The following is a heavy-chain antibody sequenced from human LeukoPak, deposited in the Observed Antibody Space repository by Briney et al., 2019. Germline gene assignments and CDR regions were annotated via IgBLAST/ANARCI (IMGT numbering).Heavy chain of an antibody. Sequence: GASVKVSCKASGYTFTGYYMHWVRQAPGQGLEWMGWINPNSGGANYAQKFQGRVTMTRDTSISTVYMELSRLISDDTAVYYCTAVIPAGGKTWGQGTLVTVSS. D-gene: IGHD6-13*01. CDR1: GYTFTGYY. CDR3: TAVIPAGGKT. J-gene: IGHJ5*02. V-gene: IGHV1-2*02. CDR2: INPNSGGA.